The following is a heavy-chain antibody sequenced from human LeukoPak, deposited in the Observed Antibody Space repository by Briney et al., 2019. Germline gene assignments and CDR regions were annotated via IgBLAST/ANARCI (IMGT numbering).Heavy chain of an antibody. J-gene: IGHJ4*02. CDR2: IYHSGST. V-gene: IGHV4-30-2*01. Sequence: SQTLSLTCAVSGGSISSGGYSWSWIRQPPGKGLEWIGYIYHSGSTYYNTSLKSRVTISVDRSKNQFSLKLSSVTAADTAVYYCARLAMTTVTTIFDYWGQGTLVTVSS. D-gene: IGHD4-17*01. CDR3: ARLAMTTVTTIFDY. CDR1: GGSISSGGYS.